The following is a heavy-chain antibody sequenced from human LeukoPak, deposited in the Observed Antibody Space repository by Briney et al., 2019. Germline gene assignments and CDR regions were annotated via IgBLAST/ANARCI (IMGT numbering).Heavy chain of an antibody. Sequence: PGRSLRLSCAASGFTFSSYGMHWVRQAPGKGLEWVAIIWYDGTNKYYAASVKGRFTISRDNSKNTLYLQMNSLRAEDTAVYYCARDWRHHVDYWGQGILVTVSS. V-gene: IGHV3-33*01. CDR3: ARDWRHHVDY. D-gene: IGHD1-14*01. J-gene: IGHJ4*02. CDR2: IWYDGTNK. CDR1: GFTFSSYG.